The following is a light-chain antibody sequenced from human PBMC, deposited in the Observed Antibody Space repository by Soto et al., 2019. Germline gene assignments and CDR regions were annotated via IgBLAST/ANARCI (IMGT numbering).Light chain of an antibody. CDR2: LNSDGSH. V-gene: IGLV4-69*01. J-gene: IGLJ1*01. CDR3: QTWGTGIQV. Sequence: QLVLTQSPSASASLGASVKLTCTLRSGHSSYAIAWHQQQPEKGPRYLMKLNSDGSHSKGDGIPDRFSGSSSGAERYLTISSLQSDEEADYYCQTWGTGIQVFGTGTKLTVL. CDR1: SGHSSYA.